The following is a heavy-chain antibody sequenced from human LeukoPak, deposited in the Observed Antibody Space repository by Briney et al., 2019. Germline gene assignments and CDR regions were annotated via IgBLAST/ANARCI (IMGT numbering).Heavy chain of an antibody. CDR3: ARVQQQLLPFDY. Sequence: SETLSLTCSVSGGSISSNYWSWIGQPPGKGLEWIGNIYYSGSTNYNPSLKSRVTISVDTSKNQFSLKLSSVTAADTAVYYCARVQQQLLPFDYWGQGILVTVSS. CDR1: GGSISSNY. D-gene: IGHD6-13*01. V-gene: IGHV4-59*01. J-gene: IGHJ4*02. CDR2: IYYSGST.